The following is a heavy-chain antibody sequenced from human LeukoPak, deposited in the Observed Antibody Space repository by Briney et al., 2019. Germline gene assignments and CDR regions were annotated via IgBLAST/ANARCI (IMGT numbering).Heavy chain of an antibody. Sequence: GGSLRLSCAASGFPFSAYLMSWVRQAPEKGLEWVSYISSSGSTIYYADSVKGRFTISRDNAKNSLYLRMNSLRAEDTAVYYCARAGYDYVWGSPPLGYWGQGTLVTVSS. CDR2: ISSSGSTI. V-gene: IGHV3-11*04. CDR3: ARAGYDYVWGSPPLGY. CDR1: GFPFSAYL. J-gene: IGHJ4*02. D-gene: IGHD3-16*01.